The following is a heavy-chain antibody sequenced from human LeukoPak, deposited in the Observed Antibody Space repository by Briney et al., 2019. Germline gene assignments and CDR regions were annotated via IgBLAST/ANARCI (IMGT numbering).Heavy chain of an antibody. CDR2: FDPENGEI. CDR3: STDAGYCNSTTCSYYFDY. D-gene: IGHD3-9*01. J-gene: IGHJ4*02. V-gene: IGHV1-24*01. Sequence: ASVKVSCKVSGYTLTELSIHWVRQAPGNGLEWMGGFDPENGEIIYAQKFQGRVTMTEDRSGDTAYMQLSSLRSEDTAVYYCSTDAGYCNSTTCSYYFDYWGQGTLVTVSS. CDR1: GYTLTELS.